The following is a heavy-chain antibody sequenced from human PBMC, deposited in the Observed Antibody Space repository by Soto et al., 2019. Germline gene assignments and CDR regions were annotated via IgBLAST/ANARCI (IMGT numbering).Heavy chain of an antibody. D-gene: IGHD3-3*01. CDR2: IIPIFGTA. CDR3: ARVTIFGVAYYYYYGMDV. Sequence: QVQLVQSGAEVKKPGSSVKVSCKASGGTFSSYAISWVRQAPGQGLEWMGGIIPIFGTANYAQKFQGRVTITADEATSTAYMELSSLRSEDTAVYYCARVTIFGVAYYYYYGMDVWCQGTTVTVSS. V-gene: IGHV1-69*01. CDR1: GGTFSSYA. J-gene: IGHJ6*02.